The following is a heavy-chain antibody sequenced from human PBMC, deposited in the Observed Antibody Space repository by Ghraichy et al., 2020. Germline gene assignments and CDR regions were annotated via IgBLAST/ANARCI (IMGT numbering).Heavy chain of an antibody. J-gene: IGHJ4*02. CDR3: ARGRRYFDWLSPYFDY. V-gene: IGHV3-30-3*01. CDR2: ISYDGSNK. Sequence: GGSLRLSCAASGFTFSSYAMHWVRQAPGKGLEWVAVISYDGSNKYYADSVKGRFTISRDNSKNTLYLQMNSLRAEDTAVYYCARGRRYFDWLSPYFDYWGQGTLVTVSS. CDR1: GFTFSSYA. D-gene: IGHD3-9*01.